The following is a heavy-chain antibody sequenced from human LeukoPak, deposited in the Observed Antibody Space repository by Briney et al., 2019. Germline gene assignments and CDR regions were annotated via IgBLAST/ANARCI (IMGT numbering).Heavy chain of an antibody. CDR2: ISWNSRSI. J-gene: IGHJ5*02. D-gene: IGHD6-19*01. CDR3: ARDMALVAGTGGWLDP. Sequence: GGSLRLSCAASGFTFDVYAMHWVRQAPGKGLEWVSTISWNSRSIEYADSLKGRFTISRDNAKNSLYLQMNSLRTEDTALYYCARDMALVAGTGGWLDPWGQGTLVIVSS. V-gene: IGHV3-9*01. CDR1: GFTFDVYA.